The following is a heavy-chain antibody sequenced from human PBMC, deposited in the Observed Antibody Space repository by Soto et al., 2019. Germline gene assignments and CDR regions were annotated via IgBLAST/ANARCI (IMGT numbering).Heavy chain of an antibody. CDR2: IIPIFGTA. V-gene: IGHV1-69*13. CDR3: ARPVEMATISRSYLFY. J-gene: IGHJ4*01. CDR1: GGTFSSYA. Sequence: SVKVSCKASGGTFSSYAINWVRQAPGQGLERMGGIIPIFGTANYAQKFQGRVTITADESTSTAYMELSSLRSEDTAVYYCARPVEMATISRSYLFYWGQGTLVTVSS. D-gene: IGHD5-12*01.